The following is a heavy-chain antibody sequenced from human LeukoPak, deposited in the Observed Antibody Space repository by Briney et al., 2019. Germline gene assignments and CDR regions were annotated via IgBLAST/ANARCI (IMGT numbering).Heavy chain of an antibody. J-gene: IGHJ4*02. D-gene: IGHD2-15*01. Sequence: PGGSLRLSCAASGFTFSSYSMSWVRQAPGKGLLWVSRISGDGTTTNYADSAKGRFTISRDNAKNMLYLQMDSLRAEDTAVYYCAGTWSFDYWGQGTLVTVSS. CDR2: ISGDGTTT. CDR3: AGTWSFDY. CDR1: GFTFSSYS. V-gene: IGHV3-74*01.